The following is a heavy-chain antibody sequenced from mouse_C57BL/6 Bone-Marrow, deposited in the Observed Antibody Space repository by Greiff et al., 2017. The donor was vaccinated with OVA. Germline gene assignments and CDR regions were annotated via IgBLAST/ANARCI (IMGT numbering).Heavy chain of an antibody. Sequence: VQLQQSGAELVRPGTSVKVSCKASGYAFTNYLIEWVKQRPGQGLEWIGVINPGSGGTNYNEKFKGKATLTADKSSSTAYMQLSSLTSEDSAVYFCARRGTTSYWYFDVGGTGTTVTVSS. CDR2: INPGSGGT. CDR1: GYAFTNYL. V-gene: IGHV1-54*01. D-gene: IGHD5-5*01. J-gene: IGHJ1*03. CDR3: ARRGTTSYWYFDV.